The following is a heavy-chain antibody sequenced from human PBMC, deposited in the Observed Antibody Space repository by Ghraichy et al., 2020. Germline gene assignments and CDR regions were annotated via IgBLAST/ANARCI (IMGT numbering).Heavy chain of an antibody. CDR3: ARDRRGYCSSTSCYKYRVGYYYYGMDV. CDR1: GFTFSSYW. Sequence: GGSLRLSCAASGFTFSSYWMSWVRQAPGKGLEWVANIKQDGSEKYYVDSVKGRFTISRDNAKNSLYLQMNSLRAEDTAVYYCARDRRGYCSSTSCYKYRVGYYYYGMDVWGQGTTVTVSS. V-gene: IGHV3-7*01. J-gene: IGHJ6*02. CDR2: IKQDGSEK. D-gene: IGHD2-2*01.